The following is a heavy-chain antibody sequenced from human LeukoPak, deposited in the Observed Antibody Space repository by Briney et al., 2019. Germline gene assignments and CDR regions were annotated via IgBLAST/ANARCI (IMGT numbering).Heavy chain of an antibody. Sequence: PGGSLRLSCAASGFTFSSYEMNWVRQAPGKGLEWVSYISSSGSNIYYADSVKGRFTISRDNAKNSLYLQMKRLRAEDKAVYYCARVPYYYDSSGYYYYYMDVWGKGTTVTVSS. J-gene: IGHJ6*03. CDR1: GFTFSSYE. V-gene: IGHV3-48*03. D-gene: IGHD3-22*01. CDR3: ARVPYYYDSSGYYYYYMDV. CDR2: ISSSGSNI.